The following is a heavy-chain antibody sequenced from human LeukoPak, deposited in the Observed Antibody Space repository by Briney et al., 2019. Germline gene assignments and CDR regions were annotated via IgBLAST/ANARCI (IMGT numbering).Heavy chain of an antibody. V-gene: IGHV3-7*01. Sequence: GGSLRLSXEGSGFPFGTYWMAWVRQAPGKGLEWVASIKHDGREEHYVDSIKGRFTISRDNGKNSVYLQMNNLRVEDTAMYYCSREFHPWGQGTLVIVSS. J-gene: IGHJ5*02. CDR2: IKHDGREE. CDR3: SREFHP. CDR1: GFPFGTYW.